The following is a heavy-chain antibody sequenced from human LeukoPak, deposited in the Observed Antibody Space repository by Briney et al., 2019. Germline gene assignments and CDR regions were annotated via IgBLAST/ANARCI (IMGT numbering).Heavy chain of an antibody. Sequence: SETLSLTCTVSGGSISSYYWSWIRQPPGKGLEWIGYIYYSGSTNYNPSLKSRVTISVDTSKNQFSLKLSSVTAADTAVYYCARSGYDNSNWFDPWGQGTLVTVSS. CDR2: IYYSGST. J-gene: IGHJ5*02. V-gene: IGHV4-59*08. D-gene: IGHD5-12*01. CDR3: ARSGYDNSNWFDP. CDR1: GGSISSYY.